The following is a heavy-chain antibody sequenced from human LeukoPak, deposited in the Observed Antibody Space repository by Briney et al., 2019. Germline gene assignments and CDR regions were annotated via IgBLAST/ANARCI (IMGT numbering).Heavy chain of an antibody. J-gene: IGHJ5*02. D-gene: IGHD3-3*01. CDR3: ATAPITIFGVVRNWFDP. V-gene: IGHV1-24*01. CDR2: FDPEDGET. CDR1: GYTLTELS. Sequence: ASVKVSCKVSGYTLTELSMHWVRQAPGKGLEWMGGFDPEDGETIYAQKFQGRVTMTEDTSTDTAYMELSSLRSEDTAVYYCATAPITIFGVVRNWFDPWGQGTLVTVSS.